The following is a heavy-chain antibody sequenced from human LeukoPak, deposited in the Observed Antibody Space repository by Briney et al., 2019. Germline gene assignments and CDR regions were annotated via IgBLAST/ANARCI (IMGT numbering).Heavy chain of an antibody. D-gene: IGHD3-3*01. V-gene: IGHV3-33*01. J-gene: IGHJ4*02. CDR2: IWYDGSNK. CDR1: GFTFSSYG. CDR3: ARDRDYDFWSGYSV. Sequence: GRSLRLSCAASGFTFSSYGMHWVRQAPGKGLEWVAVIWYDGSNKYYADSVKGRFTISRDNSKNTLYLQMNSLRAEDTAVYYCARDRDYDFWSGYSVWGQGTLVTVSS.